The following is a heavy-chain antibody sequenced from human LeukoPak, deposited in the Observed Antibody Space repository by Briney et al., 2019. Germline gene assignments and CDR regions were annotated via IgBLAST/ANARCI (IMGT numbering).Heavy chain of an antibody. V-gene: IGHV3-23*01. J-gene: IGHJ4*02. Sequence: PGGSLRLSCAASGFTFINYAMSGVRQPPGKGLEWVSGISDSGGRTYYADSVKGRFTVSRANSKNTLYLQMKSLMAEDTAVYYCVKRSVSFGDSRPDSWGQGTLVTVSS. CDR2: ISDSGGRT. CDR3: VKRSVSFGDSRPDS. CDR1: GFTFINYA. D-gene: IGHD2-21*02.